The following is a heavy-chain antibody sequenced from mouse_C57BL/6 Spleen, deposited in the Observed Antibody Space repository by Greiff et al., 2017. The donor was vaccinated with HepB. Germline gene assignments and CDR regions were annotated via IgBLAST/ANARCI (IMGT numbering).Heavy chain of an antibody. CDR1: GFTFSSYA. CDR2: ISDGGSYT. CDR3: AREGGYYGYDEGYAMDY. J-gene: IGHJ4*01. D-gene: IGHD2-2*01. V-gene: IGHV5-4*01. Sequence: EVQGVESGGGLVKPGGSLKLSCAASGFTFSSYAMSWVRQTPEKRLEWVATISDGGSYTYYPDNVKGRFTISRDNAKNNLYLQRSHLKSEDTAMYYCAREGGYYGYDEGYAMDYWGQGTSVTVSS.